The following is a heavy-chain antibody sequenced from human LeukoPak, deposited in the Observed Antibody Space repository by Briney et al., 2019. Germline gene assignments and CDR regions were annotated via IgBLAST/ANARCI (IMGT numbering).Heavy chain of an antibody. J-gene: IGHJ3*02. Sequence: GGSLRLSCAASGFTFSSYWMHWVRQAPGKGLVWVSRINSDGSSTSYADSVKGRFTISRDNAKNTLYLQMNSLRAEDTAVYYCARAYYYDSSGYPNAFDIWGQGTMVTVSS. CDR2: INSDGSST. CDR1: GFTFSSYW. V-gene: IGHV3-74*01. CDR3: ARAYYYDSSGYPNAFDI. D-gene: IGHD3-22*01.